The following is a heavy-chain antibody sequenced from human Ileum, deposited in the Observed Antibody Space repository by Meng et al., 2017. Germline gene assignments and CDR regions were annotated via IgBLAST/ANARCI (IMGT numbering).Heavy chain of an antibody. D-gene: IGHD3-16*01. CDR2: INHSGST. CDR3: ARGGGRYGPDFDY. J-gene: IGHJ4*02. Sequence: VQLQQWGAGPLSASATLSLTFAVYGGSFSGYYGSWIRQPPGKGLEWIGEINHSGSTNYNPSLKSRVTISVDTSKNQFSLKLSSVTAADTAVYYCARGGGRYGPDFDYWGQGTLVTVSS. CDR1: GGSFSGYY. V-gene: IGHV4-34*01.